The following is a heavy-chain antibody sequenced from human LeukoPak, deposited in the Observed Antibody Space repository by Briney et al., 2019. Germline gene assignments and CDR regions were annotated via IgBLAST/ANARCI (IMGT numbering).Heavy chain of an antibody. CDR1: GFTFSSYG. CDR3: ARTPFGELLMEPFDY. CDR2: ISYDGSNK. D-gene: IGHD3-10*01. V-gene: IGHV3-30*03. Sequence: GGSLRLSCAASGFTFSSYGMHWVRQAPGKGLEWVAVISYDGSNKYYADSVKGRFTISRDNSKNTLYLQMNSLRAEDTAVYYCARTPFGELLMEPFDYWGQGTLVTVSS. J-gene: IGHJ4*02.